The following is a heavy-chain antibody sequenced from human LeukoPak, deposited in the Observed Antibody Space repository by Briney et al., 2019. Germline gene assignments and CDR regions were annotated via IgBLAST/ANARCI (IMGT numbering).Heavy chain of an antibody. Sequence: SETLSLTCAVYGGSFSGYYWSWIRQPPGKGLEWIGEINHSGSTNYNPSLKSQVTISVDTSKNQFSLKLSSVTAADTAVYYCASANCSSTSCQHYYFDYWGQGTLVTVSS. CDR1: GGSFSGYY. J-gene: IGHJ4*02. V-gene: IGHV4-34*01. CDR2: INHSGST. CDR3: ASANCSSTSCQHYYFDY. D-gene: IGHD2-2*01.